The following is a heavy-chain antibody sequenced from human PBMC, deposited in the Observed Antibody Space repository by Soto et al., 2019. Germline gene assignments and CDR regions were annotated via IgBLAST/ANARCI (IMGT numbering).Heavy chain of an antibody. CDR3: ARGRLGYCSSTSCYVRYSSSRAAGYIDY. J-gene: IGHJ4*02. Sequence: PSETLSLTCNVSGGSIDRSNYYWDWLRQPPGKGLEWIGTTYYNGNAYYNPSLKSRVSMSVDTSKNQFSLKLVSVTAADTAVYYCARGRLGYCSSTSCYVRYSSSRAAGYIDYWGQATRVTGSS. CDR2: TYYNGNA. CDR1: GGSIDRSNYY. D-gene: IGHD2-2*01. V-gene: IGHV4-39*01.